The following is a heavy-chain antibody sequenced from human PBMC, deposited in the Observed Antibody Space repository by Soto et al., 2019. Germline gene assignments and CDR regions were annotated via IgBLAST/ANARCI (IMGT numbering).Heavy chain of an antibody. CDR2: ISYDGSNK. Sequence: QVQLVESGGGVVQPGRSLRLSCAASGFTFSSYGMHCVRQAPGKGLEWVAVISYDGSNKYYADSVKGRFTISRDNSKNTLYLQMNSLRAEDTAVYYCAKDYGSGLPDYWGQGTLVTVSS. CDR3: AKDYGSGLPDY. V-gene: IGHV3-30*18. J-gene: IGHJ4*02. CDR1: GFTFSSYG. D-gene: IGHD3-10*01.